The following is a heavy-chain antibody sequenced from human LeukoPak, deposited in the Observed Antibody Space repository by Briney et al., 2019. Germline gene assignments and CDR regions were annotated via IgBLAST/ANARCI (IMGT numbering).Heavy chain of an antibody. CDR1: GYTFTSYA. CDR3: ARGPSRGQDYYYYMDV. J-gene: IGHJ6*03. D-gene: IGHD3-10*01. CDR2: INAGNGNT. V-gene: IGHV1-3*03. Sequence: ASVKVSCKASGYTFTSYAMHWVRQAPGQRLEWMGWINAGNGNTKYSQEFQGRVTITRDTSASTAYMELSSLRSEDMAVYYCARGPSRGQDYYYYMDVWGKGTTVTVSS.